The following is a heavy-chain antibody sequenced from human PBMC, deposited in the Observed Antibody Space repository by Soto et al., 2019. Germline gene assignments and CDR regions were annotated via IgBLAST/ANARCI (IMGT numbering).Heavy chain of an antibody. D-gene: IGHD3-10*01. CDR3: ARHTPDGSGSYYNPWGTDY. Sequence: RGESLKTSCTGSGYSFTSYWIGWVREMPGKGLGWMGIIYTGDYDTRYSPSFQGQVTISADKSISTAYLQWSSLKASDTAMYYCARHTPDGSGSYYNPWGTDYWGQGTLVTVSS. V-gene: IGHV5-51*01. CDR2: IYTGDYDT. CDR1: GYSFTSYW. J-gene: IGHJ4*02.